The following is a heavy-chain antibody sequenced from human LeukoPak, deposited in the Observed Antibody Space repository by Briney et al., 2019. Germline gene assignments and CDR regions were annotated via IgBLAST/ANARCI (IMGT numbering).Heavy chain of an antibody. CDR1: GFTFSSYW. CDR3: ARTLADAYGSGSYWSYYYYGMDV. V-gene: IGHV3-74*01. CDR2: INSDGSST. Sequence: PGGSLRLSCAASGFTFSSYWMNWVRQAPGKGLVWVSRINSDGSSTSYADSVKGRFTISRDNAKNTLYLQMNSLRAEDTAVYYCARTLADAYGSGSYWSYYYYGMDVWGQGTTVTVSS. D-gene: IGHD3-10*01. J-gene: IGHJ6*02.